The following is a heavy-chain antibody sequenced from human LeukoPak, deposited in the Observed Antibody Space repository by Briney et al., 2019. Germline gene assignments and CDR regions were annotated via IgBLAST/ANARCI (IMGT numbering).Heavy chain of an antibody. CDR3: ARDVNYYYYMDV. CDR2: IYYSGST. Sequence: SETLSLTCTVSGGSISSYYWSWLRQPPGKGLEWIGYIYYSGSTNYNPSLKSRVTISVDTSKNQFSLKLSSVTAADTAVYYCARDVNYYYYMDVWGKGTTVTVPS. J-gene: IGHJ6*03. V-gene: IGHV4-59*01. CDR1: GGSISSYY.